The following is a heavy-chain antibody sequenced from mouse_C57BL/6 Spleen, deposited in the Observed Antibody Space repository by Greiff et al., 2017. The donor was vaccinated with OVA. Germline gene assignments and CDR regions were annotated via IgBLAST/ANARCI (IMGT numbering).Heavy chain of an antibody. V-gene: IGHV1-85*01. CDR3: ANYDYGGAWFAY. CDR2: IYPRDGST. Sequence: VMLVESGPELVKPGASVTLSCKASGYTFTSYVINWVRQRPGQGLEWIGWIYPRDGSTKYNEKFKGKATLTVDTSSSTAYMEIHSLTTEDSAVYFCANYDYGGAWFAYWGQGTLVTVSA. D-gene: IGHD2-4*01. J-gene: IGHJ3*01. CDR1: GYTFTSYV.